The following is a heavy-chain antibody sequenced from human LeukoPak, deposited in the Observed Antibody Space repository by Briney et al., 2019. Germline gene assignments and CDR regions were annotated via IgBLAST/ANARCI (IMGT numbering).Heavy chain of an antibody. CDR2: MNPNSGNT. D-gene: IGHD1-26*01. J-gene: IGHJ6*03. Sequence: ASVTVSCKASGYTFTSYDINWVRQAPGQGLEWMGWMNPNSGNTGYAQKFQGRVTMTRNTSISTAYMELSSLRSEDTAVYYCAREMGYSGSYPGHSSVNYYYYYMDVWGKGTTVTVSS. CDR1: GYTFTSYD. CDR3: AREMGYSGSYPGHSSVNYYYYYMDV. V-gene: IGHV1-8*01.